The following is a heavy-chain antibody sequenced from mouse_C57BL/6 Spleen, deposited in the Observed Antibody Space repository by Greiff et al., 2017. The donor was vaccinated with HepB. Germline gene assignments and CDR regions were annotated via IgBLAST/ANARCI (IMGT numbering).Heavy chain of an antibody. V-gene: IGHV14-1*01. CDR2: IDPEDGDT. CDR3: TTGYYGSSYDFDY. Sequence: VQLQQSGAELVRPGASVKLSCTASGFNIKDYYMHWVKQRPEQGLEWIGRIDPEDGDTEYAPKFQGKATMTADPSSNTAYLQLSSLTSEDTAVYYCTTGYYGSSYDFDYWGQGTTLTVSS. J-gene: IGHJ2*01. D-gene: IGHD1-1*01. CDR1: GFNIKDYY.